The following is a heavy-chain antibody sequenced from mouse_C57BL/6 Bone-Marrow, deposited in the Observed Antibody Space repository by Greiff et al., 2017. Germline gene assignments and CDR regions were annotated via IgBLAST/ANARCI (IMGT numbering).Heavy chain of an antibody. D-gene: IGHD2-2*01. CDR1: GYTFTSYW. J-gene: IGHJ2*01. CDR2: IDPSDSYT. Sequence: QVQLQQPGAELVKPGASVKLSCKASGYTFTSYWMQWVKQRPGQGLEWIGEIDPSDSYTNYNQKFKGKATLTVDTSPSTAYMQLSSLTSEDSAVYYCAHLWLRNYWGQGTTLTVSS. V-gene: IGHV1-50*01. CDR3: AHLWLRNY.